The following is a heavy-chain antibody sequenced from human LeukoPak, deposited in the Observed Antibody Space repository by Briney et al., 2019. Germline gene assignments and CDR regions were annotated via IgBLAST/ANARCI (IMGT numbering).Heavy chain of an antibody. CDR1: GFTFSSYG. J-gene: IGHJ6*03. V-gene: IGHV3-33*06. Sequence: GGSLRLSCAASGFTFSSYGMHWVRQAPGKGLEWVAVMWYDGSNKYYADSVKGRFTISRDNSKNTLYLQMNSLRAEDTAVYYCAKVALDIVVVPAAKNYYYYYMDVWGKGTTVTVSS. CDR3: AKVALDIVVVPAAKNYYYYYMDV. CDR2: MWYDGSNK. D-gene: IGHD2-2*03.